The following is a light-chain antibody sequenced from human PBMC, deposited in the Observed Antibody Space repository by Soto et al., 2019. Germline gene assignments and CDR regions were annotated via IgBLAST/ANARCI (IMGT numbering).Light chain of an antibody. CDR1: HDIGTF. CDR2: AAS. Sequence: DIQMTQSPSSMCASVGDSVTLTCRASHDIGTFLNWYQQRPGEAPKLLIFAASNLKSGVPFRFSGSGSGTEFTLTISSLQPEDFATYYCQKNFSSTSVTFAQGTRLEI. CDR3: QKNFSSTSVT. J-gene: IGKJ5*01. V-gene: IGKV1-39*01.